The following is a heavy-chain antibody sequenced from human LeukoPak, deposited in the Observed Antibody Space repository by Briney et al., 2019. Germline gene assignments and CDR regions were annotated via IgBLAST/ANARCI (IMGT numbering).Heavy chain of an antibody. D-gene: IGHD6-13*01. Sequence: GGSLRLSCAASGFTVSDNYMSWVRQAPGKGLEWVSVMYSRGDTYYAKSVKGRFTFSRDISKNTLYLQMNGLRTEDTAMYYCARDAPQVPAAGVLASWGQGTLVIFSS. V-gene: IGHV3-53*01. CDR1: GFTVSDNY. J-gene: IGHJ5*02. CDR3: ARDAPQVPAAGVLAS. CDR2: MYSRGDT.